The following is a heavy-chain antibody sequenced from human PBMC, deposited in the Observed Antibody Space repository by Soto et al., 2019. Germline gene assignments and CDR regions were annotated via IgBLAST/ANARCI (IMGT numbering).Heavy chain of an antibody. V-gene: IGHV1-69*12. CDR1: GGTFSSYA. CDR2: IIPIFGTA. Sequence: QVQLVQSGAEVKKPGSSVKVSCKASGGTFSSYAISWVRQAPGQGLEWMGGIIPIFGTANYAQKFQGRVMITADESTGTAYRELGRLRSEDTAVYYCAGGNGYSYGARYYYYYGMDVWGQGTTVTVSS. CDR3: AGGNGYSYGARYYYYYGMDV. J-gene: IGHJ6*02. D-gene: IGHD5-18*01.